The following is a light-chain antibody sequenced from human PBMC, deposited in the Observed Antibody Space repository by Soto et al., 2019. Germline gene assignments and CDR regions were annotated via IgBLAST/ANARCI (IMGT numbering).Light chain of an antibody. CDR2: DAC. Sequence: IVLTESPRTLGMSPGERATLSCRASQSVSSSYLAWYQQKTRGDPRLLIYDACSRATGIPDRFSSSGGGTTFTLIKSSRVAADYVGYYYQMQGRPTPLTFGRGTKVAIK. CDR3: QMQGRPTPLT. V-gene: IGKV3-20*01. CDR1: QSVSSSY. J-gene: IGKJ1*01.